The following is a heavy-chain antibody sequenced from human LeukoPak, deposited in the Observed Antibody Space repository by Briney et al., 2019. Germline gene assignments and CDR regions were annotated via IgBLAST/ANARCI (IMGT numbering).Heavy chain of an antibody. CDR3: ARHIAVAGKGGFDY. Sequence: GGSLRLSCAASGFTVSSNYMSWVRQAPGKGLEWVSVIYSGGSTYYADSVKGRFTIFRDNSKNTLYLQMNSLRAEDTAVYYCARHIAVAGKGGFDYWGQGTLVTVSS. CDR2: IYSGGST. V-gene: IGHV3-53*01. J-gene: IGHJ4*02. D-gene: IGHD6-19*01. CDR1: GFTVSSNY.